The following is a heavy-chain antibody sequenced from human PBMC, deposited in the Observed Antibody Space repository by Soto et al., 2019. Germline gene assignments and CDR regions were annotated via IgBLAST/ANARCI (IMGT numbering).Heavy chain of an antibody. Sequence: WGSLRLSCAASGFTFITYDINCFRHSPFKWPEWASSIGSSSGYKYYADSMKGRLTISRDNAKNSLYLQMDSLRAEDTAMYYCARSRLRRTTVTTFHYYYGMDVWGQGTTVTVSS. CDR2: IGSSSGYK. CDR1: GFTFITYD. CDR3: ARSRLRRTTVTTFHYYYGMDV. D-gene: IGHD4-4*01. J-gene: IGHJ6*02. V-gene: IGHV3-21*01.